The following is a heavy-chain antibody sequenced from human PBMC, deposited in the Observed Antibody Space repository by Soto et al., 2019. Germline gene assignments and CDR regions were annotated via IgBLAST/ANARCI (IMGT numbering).Heavy chain of an antibody. CDR3: ARTDSSGWYFDY. CDR1: GFSFSSYG. J-gene: IGHJ4*02. V-gene: IGHV3-33*08. Sequence: GGSLRLSCAASGFSFSSYGMPRVCQAPGKGLEWVEVIWYDGSNKYYADSVKGRFTISRDNSKKTLYLQMNSLRAEDTAVYYCARTDSSGWYFDYWGQGTLVTSPQ. CDR2: IWYDGSNK. D-gene: IGHD6-19*01.